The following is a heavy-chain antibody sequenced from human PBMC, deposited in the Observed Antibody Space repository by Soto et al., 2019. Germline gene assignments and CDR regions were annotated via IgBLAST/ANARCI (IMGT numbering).Heavy chain of an antibody. CDR1: GGPFSRYA. D-gene: IGHD6-19*01. V-gene: IGHV1-69*05. Sequence: QVQLVQSGAEVKNYGSSVKVSCRASGGPFSRYATSWCRQALGQGLEWMGGITPRFGTATYPQKFQGRVTITSDESTSTAYMELSSLRSDDTAVYYCAQTLGLAVAGPGRFDLWGRGTLVTVSS. CDR3: AQTLGLAVAGPGRFDL. J-gene: IGHJ2*01. CDR2: ITPRFGTA.